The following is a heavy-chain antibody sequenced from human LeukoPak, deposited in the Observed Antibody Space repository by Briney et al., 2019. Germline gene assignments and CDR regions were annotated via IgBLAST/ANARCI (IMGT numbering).Heavy chain of an antibody. CDR3: ARHHITMVRGVIIPPWFDP. V-gene: IGHV4-34*01. J-gene: IGHJ5*02. CDR1: GGSFSGYY. CDR2: INHSGST. Sequence: SETLSLTCAVYGGSFSGYYWSWIRQPPGKGLEWIGEINHSGSTNYNPSLKSRVTISVDTSKNQFSLKLSSVTAAATAVYYCARHHITMVRGVIIPPWFDPWGQGTLVTVSS. D-gene: IGHD3-10*01.